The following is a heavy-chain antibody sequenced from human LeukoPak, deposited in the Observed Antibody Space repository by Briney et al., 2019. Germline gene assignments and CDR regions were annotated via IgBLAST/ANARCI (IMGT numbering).Heavy chain of an antibody. Sequence: GGPLRLSCTASGFTFSDYAMSWVRQAPGKGLEWVSTISTNGDSTYYADSVKGRFTISRDNSRNTLSLQMNSLRVEDTAVYYCARTYSWSLSRFDYWGQGTLVTVSS. CDR3: ARTYSWSLSRFDY. J-gene: IGHJ4*02. CDR2: ISTNGDST. D-gene: IGHD3-16*02. CDR1: GFTFSDYA. V-gene: IGHV3-23*01.